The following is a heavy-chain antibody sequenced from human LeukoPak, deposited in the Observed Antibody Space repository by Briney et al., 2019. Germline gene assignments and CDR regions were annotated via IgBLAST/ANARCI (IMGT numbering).Heavy chain of an antibody. CDR1: GYTFTGYY. J-gene: IGHJ4*02. CDR2: INPNSGGT. D-gene: IGHD3-3*01. CDR3: ARVQYYDFWSGPLDY. Sequence: GASVKVSCKASGYTFTGYYLHWVRQAPGQGLEWMGWINPNSGGTNYAQKFQGGVTMSRDTSLSTAYMELSRLRSDDTAVYYCARVQYYDFWSGPLDYWGQGTLVTVSS. V-gene: IGHV1-2*02.